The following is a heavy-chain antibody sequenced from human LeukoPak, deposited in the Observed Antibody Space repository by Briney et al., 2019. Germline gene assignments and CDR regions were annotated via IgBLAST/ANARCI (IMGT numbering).Heavy chain of an antibody. CDR3: ARVGRGSGLPHDY. CDR2: INHSGST. D-gene: IGHD3-22*01. V-gene: IGHV4-34*01. CDR1: GGSFSGYY. Sequence: SETLSLTCAVYGGSFSGYYWSWIRQPPGKGLEWIGEINHSGSTNYNPSLKSRVTISVDTSKNQFSLKLSSVTAADTAVYYCARVGRGSGLPHDYWGQGTLVTVSS. J-gene: IGHJ4*02.